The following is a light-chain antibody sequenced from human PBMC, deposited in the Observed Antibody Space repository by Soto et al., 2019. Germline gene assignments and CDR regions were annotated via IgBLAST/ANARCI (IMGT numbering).Light chain of an antibody. CDR3: QQYGSSPIT. CDR1: QSIDGN. J-gene: IGKJ5*01. Sequence: EIGLTQSPATLSVSTGEGATLSCRASQSIDGNLAWYQQRPGQAPRLLINAASTRATGVPARFSGSGSGTDFTLTISRLEPEDFALYFCQQYGSSPITFAQGTRLEIK. CDR2: AAS. V-gene: IGKV3-20*01.